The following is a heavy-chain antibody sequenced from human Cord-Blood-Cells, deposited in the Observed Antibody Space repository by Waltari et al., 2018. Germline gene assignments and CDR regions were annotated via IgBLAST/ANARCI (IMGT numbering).Heavy chain of an antibody. J-gene: IGHJ4*02. D-gene: IGHD1-1*01. CDR2: INSEGSST. V-gene: IGHV3-74*01. Sequence: EVQLVASGGGLVQPGGSLSLSCAASGFTFRRYWVPWVSQAPGKWLVWVSRINSEGSSTSYVDSVKGRFTISRDNAKNTLYLQMNSLRAEDTAVYYCARDGKVQYYFDYWGQGTLVTVSS. CDR1: GFTFRRYW. CDR3: ARDGKVQYYFDY.